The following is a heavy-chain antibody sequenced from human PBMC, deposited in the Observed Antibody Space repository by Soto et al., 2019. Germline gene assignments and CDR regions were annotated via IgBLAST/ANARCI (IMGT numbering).Heavy chain of an antibody. CDR3: AKGVRITMVRGVISFDY. D-gene: IGHD3-10*01. CDR2: ISGSGGST. Sequence: EVQLLESGGGLVQPGGSLRLSCAASGFTFSSYAMSWVRQAPGKGLEWVSAISGSGGSTYYADSVKGRFTISRDNSKNTLYLQMNSLRAEDTAVYYCAKGVRITMVRGVISFDYWGQGTLVTVSS. V-gene: IGHV3-23*01. J-gene: IGHJ4*02. CDR1: GFTFSSYA.